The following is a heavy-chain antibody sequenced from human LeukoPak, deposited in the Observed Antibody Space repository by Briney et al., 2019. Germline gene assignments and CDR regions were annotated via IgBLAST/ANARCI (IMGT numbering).Heavy chain of an antibody. D-gene: IGHD3-10*01. Sequence: SETLSLTCAVSGASMSGRNWWSWVRQPPGKALEWIGELSDSGTTHYNPSLTSRVTISADTSKNQFSLKLSSVTAADTAVYYCARGLGVRGVTNWFDPWGQGTLVTVSS. J-gene: IGHJ5*02. CDR2: LSDSGTT. CDR3: ARGLGVRGVTNWFDP. V-gene: IGHV4-4*02. CDR1: GASMSGRNW.